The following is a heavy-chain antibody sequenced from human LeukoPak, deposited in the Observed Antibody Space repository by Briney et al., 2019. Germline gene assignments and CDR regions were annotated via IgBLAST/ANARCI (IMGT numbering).Heavy chain of an antibody. D-gene: IGHD6-19*01. CDR1: GFTFSSYS. J-gene: IGHJ4*02. CDR2: ISSSSSYI. V-gene: IGHV3-21*01. Sequence: GGSLRLSCAASGFTFSSYSMDWVRQAPGKGLDWVSSISSSSSYIYYADSVKGRFTISRDNAKNSLYLQMNSLRAEDTAVYYCARLKAAVAGTIDYWGQGTLVTVSS. CDR3: ARLKAAVAGTIDY.